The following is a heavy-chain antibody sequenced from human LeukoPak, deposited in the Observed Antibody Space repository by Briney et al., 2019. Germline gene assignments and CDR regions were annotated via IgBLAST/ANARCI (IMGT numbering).Heavy chain of an antibody. CDR2: MNPNSGNT. CDR3: ASGKDYYYYYGMDV. V-gene: IGHV1-8*01. J-gene: IGHJ6*02. CDR1: GYTCTSYD. Sequence: ASVKVSCKASGYTCTSYDINWVRQATGQGLEWMGWMNPNSGNTGYAQKFQGRVTMTRNTSISTAYMELSSLRSEDTAVYYCASGKDYYYYYGMDVWGQGTTVTVSS.